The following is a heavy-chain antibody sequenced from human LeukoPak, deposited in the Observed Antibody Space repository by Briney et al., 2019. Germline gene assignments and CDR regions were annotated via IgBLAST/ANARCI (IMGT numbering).Heavy chain of an antibody. J-gene: IGHJ4*02. Sequence: TLSLTCTVSGGSISSGSYYWSWTRQPAGKGLEWIGRIYTSGSTNYNPSLKSRVTISVDTSKNQLSLKLNSVTAADTAVYYCARVAYYDSSGWPDWGQGTLVTVSS. D-gene: IGHD3-22*01. V-gene: IGHV4-61*02. CDR1: GGSISSGSYY. CDR3: ARVAYYDSSGWPD. CDR2: IYTSGST.